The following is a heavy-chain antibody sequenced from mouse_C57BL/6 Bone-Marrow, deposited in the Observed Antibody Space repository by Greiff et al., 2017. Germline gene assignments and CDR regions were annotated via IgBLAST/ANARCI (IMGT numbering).Heavy chain of an antibody. CDR2: IDPKSGGT. J-gene: IGHJ4*01. V-gene: IGHV1-72*01. CDR3: ARSYGSSSYYAMDY. D-gene: IGHD1-1*01. Sequence: QVQLQQPGAELVKPGASVKLSCKASGYTFTSYWMHWVKQRPGRGLEWIGRIDPKSGGTKYNDTLKSKATLTVDKPSSTAYMQLSSLTSEDSAVYYCARSYGSSSYYAMDYWGQGTSVTVSS. CDR1: GYTFTSYW.